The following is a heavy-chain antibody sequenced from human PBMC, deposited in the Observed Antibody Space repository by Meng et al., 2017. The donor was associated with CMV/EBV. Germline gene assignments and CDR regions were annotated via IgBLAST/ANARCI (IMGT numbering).Heavy chain of an antibody. CDR1: GLTFSSYG. CDR3: AKDPRYYCGGDCYPAIYFDY. V-gene: IGHV3-33*06. D-gene: IGHD2-21*01. CDR2: IWYDGSNK. Sequence: GESLKISCAASGLTFSSYGMHWVRQAPGKGLEWVAVIWYDGSNKYYADSVKGRFTISRDNSKNTLYLQMNSLRAEDTAVYYCAKDPRYYCGGDCYPAIYFDYWGQGTLVTVSS. J-gene: IGHJ4*02.